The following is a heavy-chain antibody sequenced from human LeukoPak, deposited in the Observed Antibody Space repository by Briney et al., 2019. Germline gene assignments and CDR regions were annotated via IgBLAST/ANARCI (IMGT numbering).Heavy chain of an antibody. CDR3: ASTPKSYYYYYYMDV. V-gene: IGHV4-39*07. CDR1: GGSISTSNYF. Sequence: PSETLSLTCTASGGSISTSNYFWGWIRQPPGKGLEWIGTISYSGSTYYNPSLKSRVTMAVDTSKNQFSLKVSSVTAADTAVYYCASTPKSYYYYYYMDVWGKGTTVTVSS. J-gene: IGHJ6*03. D-gene: IGHD3-10*01. CDR2: ISYSGST.